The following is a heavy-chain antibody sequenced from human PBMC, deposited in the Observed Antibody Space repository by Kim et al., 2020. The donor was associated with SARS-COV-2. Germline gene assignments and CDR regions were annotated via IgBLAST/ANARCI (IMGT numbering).Heavy chain of an antibody. J-gene: IGHJ3*02. V-gene: IGHV6-1*01. CDR2: KWYK. Sequence: KWYKDYSPSVKGRITISPDTCKNHFSLQVNAVSPEDTAVYYCARGYAFDIWGPGTLVTVSS. CDR3: ARGYAFDI.